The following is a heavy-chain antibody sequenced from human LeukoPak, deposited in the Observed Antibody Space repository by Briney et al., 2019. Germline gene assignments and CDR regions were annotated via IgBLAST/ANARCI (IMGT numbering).Heavy chain of an antibody. J-gene: IGHJ6*03. V-gene: IGHV1-2*02. CDR2: INPNSGGT. CDR1: GYTFTGYY. Sequence: ASVKVSCKASGYTFTGYYMHWVRQAPGQGLEWMGWINPNSGGTNYAQKFQGRVTMTRDTSISTAYMELSRLRPEDTAVYYCARDHDYDYLGGNYRYTHFNHYMDVWGKGTTVTVSS. D-gene: IGHD3-16*02. CDR3: ARDHDYDYLGGNYRYTHFNHYMDV.